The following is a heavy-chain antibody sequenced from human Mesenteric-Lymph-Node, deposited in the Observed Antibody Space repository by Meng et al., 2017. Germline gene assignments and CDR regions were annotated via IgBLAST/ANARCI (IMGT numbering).Heavy chain of an antibody. Sequence: ASVKVSCKASGYSFSIYGISWVRQAPGQGLEWMGWISAYTDSAKYAQNLQGRVTMTTDTSTNTIYMEVRSLRSDDTAVYYCARDFMCSGGSCLDVFDIWGQGTKVT. J-gene: IGHJ3*02. CDR2: ISAYTDSA. CDR1: GYSFSIYG. CDR3: ARDFMCSGGSCLDVFDI. V-gene: IGHV1-18*01. D-gene: IGHD2-15*01.